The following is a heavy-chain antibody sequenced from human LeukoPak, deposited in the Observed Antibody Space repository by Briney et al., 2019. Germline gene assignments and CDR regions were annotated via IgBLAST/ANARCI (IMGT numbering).Heavy chain of an antibody. Sequence: GGSLRLSCAASGFTFSSYWMHWVRQAPGKGLEWVSYISSSGSTIYYADSVKGRFTISRDNAKNSLYLQMNSLRAEDTAVYYCARDFVGGGIDYWGQGTLVTVSS. CDR2: ISSSGSTI. D-gene: IGHD3-16*01. V-gene: IGHV3-48*04. CDR3: ARDFVGGGIDY. CDR1: GFTFSSYW. J-gene: IGHJ4*02.